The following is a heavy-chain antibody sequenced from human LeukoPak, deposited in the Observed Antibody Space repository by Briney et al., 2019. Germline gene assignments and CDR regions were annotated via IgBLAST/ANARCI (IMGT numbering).Heavy chain of an antibody. CDR1: GFTSSSYA. V-gene: IGHV3-23*01. CDR3: AKAAAAPGFDF. J-gene: IGHJ4*02. CDR2: VSGSGDRM. Sequence: GGSLRLSCAASGFTSSSYALNWVRQTPGKGLEWVATVSGSGDRMYHADSVKGRFTISRDNSKNTIYLQMNSLRAEDTALYYCAKAAAAPGFDFWGQGTLVTVSS. D-gene: IGHD6-13*01.